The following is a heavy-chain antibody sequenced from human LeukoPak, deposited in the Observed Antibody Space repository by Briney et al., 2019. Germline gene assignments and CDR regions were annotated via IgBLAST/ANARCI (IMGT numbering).Heavy chain of an antibody. D-gene: IGHD5-12*01. V-gene: IGHV3-66*01. CDR2: IYSGGST. Sequence: GGSLRLSCAASGTTVSSNYMSWVRQAPGKGLEWVSVIYSGGSTYYADSVKGRFTISRDNSKNTLYLQMNTLRAEDTAVYYCARDSGYTYGGLDYWGQGTLVTVSS. CDR1: GTTVSSNY. J-gene: IGHJ4*02. CDR3: ARDSGYTYGGLDY.